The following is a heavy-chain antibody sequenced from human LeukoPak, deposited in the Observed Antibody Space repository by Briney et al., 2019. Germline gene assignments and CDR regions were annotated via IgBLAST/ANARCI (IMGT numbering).Heavy chain of an antibody. V-gene: IGHV3-23*01. CDR2: ISGSGGST. CDR3: AKWRYSYGPGYFDY. D-gene: IGHD5-18*01. J-gene: IGHJ4*02. CDR1: GFSFSVYA. Sequence: PGGSLRLSCAASGFSFSVYAMSWVRQAPGKGLEWVSAISGSGGSTYYADSVKGRFTISRDNSKNTLYLQMNSLRAEDTAVYYCAKWRYSYGPGYFDYWGQGSLVTVSS.